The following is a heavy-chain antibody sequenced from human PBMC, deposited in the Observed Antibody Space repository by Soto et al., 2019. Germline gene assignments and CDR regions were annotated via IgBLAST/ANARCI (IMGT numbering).Heavy chain of an antibody. CDR2: IIPMLGKT. V-gene: IGHV1-69*12. Sequence: QVQRVQSGAEVKKPGSSVKVSCKASGGTFSTYSISWVRQAPGQGLEWMGGIIPMLGKTNYAQKFQGRVTITADESTSTAYMDLSSLRSDDTAVYYCAKDILEWLFGSGDYYYYGMDVWGQGTTVTVSS. D-gene: IGHD3-3*01. CDR1: GGTFSTYS. CDR3: AKDILEWLFGSGDYYYYGMDV. J-gene: IGHJ6*02.